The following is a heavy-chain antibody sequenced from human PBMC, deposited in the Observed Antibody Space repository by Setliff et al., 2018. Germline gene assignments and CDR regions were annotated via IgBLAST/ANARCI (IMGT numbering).Heavy chain of an antibody. CDR2: FYHSASS. CDR1: GGSISSDY. CDR3: ARSHYYASGNSHYYYMDV. V-gene: IGHV4-59*08. Sequence: ATLSLTCNVSGGSISSDYWAWIRQPPGKALEWIGYFYHSASSNYNPSLKGRVTMSADTSKKQLYLSLTSVSVADTAMYYCARSHYYASGNSHYYYMDVWGKGTAVTVSS. J-gene: IGHJ6*03. D-gene: IGHD3-10*01.